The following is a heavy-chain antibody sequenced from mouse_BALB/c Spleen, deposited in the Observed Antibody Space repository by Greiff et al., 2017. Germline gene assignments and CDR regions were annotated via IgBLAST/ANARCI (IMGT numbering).Heavy chain of an antibody. CDR2: IWGDGST. CDR1: GFSLTSYG. V-gene: IGHV2-6-7*01. Sequence: QVQLQQSGPGLVAPSQSLSITCTVSGFSLTSYGVNWVRQPPGKGLEWLGMIWGDGSTDYNSALKSRLSISKDNSKNQVFLKMNSMQTDDTARYYCSTMITSFAYWGQGTLVTVSA. J-gene: IGHJ3*01. D-gene: IGHD2-4*01. CDR3: STMITSFAY.